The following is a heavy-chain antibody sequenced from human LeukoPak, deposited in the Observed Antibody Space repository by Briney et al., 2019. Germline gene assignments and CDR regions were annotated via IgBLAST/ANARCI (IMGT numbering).Heavy chain of an antibody. V-gene: IGHV3-74*01. CDR3: ARENDGGNSFEY. D-gene: IGHD4-23*01. CDR2: INSDVRYT. CDR1: GFTFSSYW. Sequence: GGSLRLSCAASGFTFSSYWMHWVRQAPGKGLVWVSRINSDVRYTTYADSVKGRFTISRDNAKNTLYLQVNSLRAEDAAVYYCARENDGGNSFEYWGQGTLVTVSS. J-gene: IGHJ4*02.